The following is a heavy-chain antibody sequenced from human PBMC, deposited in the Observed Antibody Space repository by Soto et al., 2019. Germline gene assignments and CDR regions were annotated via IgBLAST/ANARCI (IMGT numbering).Heavy chain of an antibody. CDR2: ISYDGSNK. CDR1: GFTFSSYA. CDR3: ARIYSSGWYAQDDY. Sequence: QVQLVESGGXXVHPGRSLRLACAASGFTFSSYAMHWVRQAPGKGLEWXAVISYDGSNKYYADSVKGRFTISRDNSKNTLYLQMNSLRAEDTAVYYCARIYSSGWYAQDDYWGQGTLVTVSS. V-gene: IGHV3-30-3*01. D-gene: IGHD6-19*01. J-gene: IGHJ4*02.